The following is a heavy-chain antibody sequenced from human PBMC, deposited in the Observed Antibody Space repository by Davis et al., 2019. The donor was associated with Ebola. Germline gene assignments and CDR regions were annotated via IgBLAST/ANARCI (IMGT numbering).Heavy chain of an antibody. CDR3: ARDMRQLVGENYYYYGMDV. D-gene: IGHD6-6*01. V-gene: IGHV1-2*04. CDR1: GYTFTGYY. Sequence: AASVKVSCKASGYTFTGYYMHWVRQAPGQGLEWMGWINPNSGGTNYAQKFQGWVTMTRDTSISTAYMELSRLRSDDTAVYYCARDMRQLVGENYYYYGMDVWGQGTTVTVSS. CDR2: INPNSGGT. J-gene: IGHJ6*02.